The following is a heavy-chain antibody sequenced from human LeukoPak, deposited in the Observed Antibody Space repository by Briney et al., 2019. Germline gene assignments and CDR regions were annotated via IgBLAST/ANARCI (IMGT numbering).Heavy chain of an antibody. Sequence: PGGSLRLSCAASGFTFSSYWMHWVRKAPGKGLVWVSRINSDGSSTTYADSVKGRFTISRDNAKNTLYLQMNSPRAEDTAVYYCARVEPIRLLVDYWGQGTLVTVSS. J-gene: IGHJ4*02. CDR1: GFTFSSYW. V-gene: IGHV3-74*01. D-gene: IGHD3-3*01. CDR2: INSDGSST. CDR3: ARVEPIRLLVDY.